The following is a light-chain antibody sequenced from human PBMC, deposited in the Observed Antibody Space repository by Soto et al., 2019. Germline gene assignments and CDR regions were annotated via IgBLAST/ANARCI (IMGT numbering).Light chain of an antibody. CDR2: RTS. CDR1: QSISSN. V-gene: IGKV3-15*01. J-gene: IGKJ4*01. CDR3: QQYNNWPRAT. Sequence: VMTQTPATPSLSPGERATLSCRVSQSISSNLAWYQQKPGQAPRLLMFRTSSRATGFPARFSGSGSGTEFNLTISSLQSEDFGVYYCQQYNNWPRATFGGGTKVAIK.